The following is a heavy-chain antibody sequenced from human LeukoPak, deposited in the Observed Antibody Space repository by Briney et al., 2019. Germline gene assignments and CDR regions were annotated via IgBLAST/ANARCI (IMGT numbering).Heavy chain of an antibody. CDR1: GYTFTSYG. D-gene: IGHD3-22*01. J-gene: IGHJ4*02. V-gene: IGHV1-2*04. Sequence: ASVKVSCKASGYTFTSYGISWVRQAPGQGLEWMGWINPNSGGTNYAQKFQGWVTMTRDTSISTAYMELGRLRSDDTAVYYCARDGYYDSSGYSLDYWGQGTLVTVSS. CDR2: INPNSGGT. CDR3: ARDGYYDSSGYSLDY.